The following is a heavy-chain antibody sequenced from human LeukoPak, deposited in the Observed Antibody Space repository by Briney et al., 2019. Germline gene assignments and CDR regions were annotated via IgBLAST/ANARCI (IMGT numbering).Heavy chain of an antibody. J-gene: IGHJ4*02. CDR1: GGSISSGSYD. Sequence: PSQTLSRTCTVSGGSISSGSYDWSWIRQPAGKGLEWIGRIYTSGSTNYNPSLKSRVTISVDTSKKQFSLKLSSVTAADTAVYYCARDRQWLVDYWGQGTLVTVSS. D-gene: IGHD6-19*01. CDR2: IYTSGST. V-gene: IGHV4-61*02. CDR3: ARDRQWLVDY.